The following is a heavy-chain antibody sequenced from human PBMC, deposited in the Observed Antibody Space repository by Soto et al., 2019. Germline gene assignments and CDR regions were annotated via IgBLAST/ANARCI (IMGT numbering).Heavy chain of an antibody. D-gene: IGHD6-6*01. J-gene: IGHJ6*02. CDR2: ISGSGGST. V-gene: IGHV3-23*01. CDR1: GFTFSSHA. Sequence: PGGSLRLSCSASGFTFSSHAMNWVRQAPGKGLEWVSGISGSGGSTFDADSVKGRFTISRDNSKNTLYLQMNSLRAEDTAVYYCAKSFPSSSMLYYHYGMDGWGQGSTVTASS. CDR3: AKSFPSSSMLYYHYGMDG.